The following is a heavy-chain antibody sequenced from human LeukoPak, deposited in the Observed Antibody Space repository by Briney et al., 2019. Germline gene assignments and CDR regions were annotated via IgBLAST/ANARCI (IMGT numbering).Heavy chain of an antibody. D-gene: IGHD2-21*02. CDR2: IYYSGST. V-gene: IGHV4-39*01. CDR3: ARHSLEGYCGGDCPLYDY. J-gene: IGHJ4*02. Sequence: SETLSPTCTVSGGSISSSSYYWGWIRQPPGKGLEWIGSIYYSGSTYYNPSLKSRVTISVDTSKNQFSLKLSSVTAADTAAYYCARHSLEGYCGGDCPLYDYWGQGTLVTVSS. CDR1: GGSISSSSYY.